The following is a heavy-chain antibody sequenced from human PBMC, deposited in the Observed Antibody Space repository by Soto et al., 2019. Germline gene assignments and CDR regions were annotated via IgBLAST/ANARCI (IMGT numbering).Heavy chain of an antibody. CDR1: GGSFSGYY. J-gene: IGHJ6*03. CDR2: INHSGST. D-gene: IGHD3-10*02. Sequence: QVQLQQWGAGLLKPSETLSLTCAVYGGSFSGYYWSWIRQPPGKGLEWIGEINHSGSTNYNPSLKSRVTISVDTSKNQFSLELSSVNAADTAVYDCAKTCSGSYYKAMDVWGKGTTVTVSS. CDR3: AKTCSGSYYKAMDV. V-gene: IGHV4-34*01.